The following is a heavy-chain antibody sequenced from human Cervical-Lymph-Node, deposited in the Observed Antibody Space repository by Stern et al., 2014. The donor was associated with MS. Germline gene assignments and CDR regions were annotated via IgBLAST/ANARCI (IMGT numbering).Heavy chain of an antibody. D-gene: IGHD6-19*01. CDR2: ISWNSGSI. Sequence: EVQLEESGGGLVQPGRSLRLSCAASGFTFDDYAMPWVRQAPGKGLEWVSGISWNSGSIGYADSVKGRFTISRDNAKNSLYLQMNSLRAEDTALYYCAKDRSSGWNGVDYWGQGTLVTVSS. J-gene: IGHJ4*02. V-gene: IGHV3-9*01. CDR3: AKDRSSGWNGVDY. CDR1: GFTFDDYA.